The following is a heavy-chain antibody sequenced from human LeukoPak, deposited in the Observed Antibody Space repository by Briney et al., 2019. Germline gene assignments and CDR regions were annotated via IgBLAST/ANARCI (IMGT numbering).Heavy chain of an antibody. D-gene: IGHD6-6*01. CDR3: ARLYSSSSGKAFDI. V-gene: IGHV3-48*03. Sequence: PGGSLRLSCAASGFTFSSYEMNWVRQAPGKGLEWVSYIIGMGRTIYYADSVKGRFTISRDNAKNSLYLQMNSLRAEDTAVYYCARLYSSSSGKAFDIWGQGTMVTVSS. CDR1: GFTFSSYE. J-gene: IGHJ3*02. CDR2: IIGMGRTI.